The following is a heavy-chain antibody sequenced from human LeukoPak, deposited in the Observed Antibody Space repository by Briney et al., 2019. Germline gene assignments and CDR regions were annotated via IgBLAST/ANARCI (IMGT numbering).Heavy chain of an antibody. V-gene: IGHV3-23*01. J-gene: IGHJ6*03. CDR1: GFTFSSYG. CDR3: XXXXXXXXSYGYVFYYYYMDV. D-gene: IGHD5-18*01. CDR2: ISGSGGST. Sequence: GGTLRLSCAASGFTFSSYGMSWVRQAPGKGLEWVSAISGSGGSTYYADSVKGRFTISRDNSKNTLYLQMNSLRAEDTAVYYXXXXXXXXXSYGYVFYYYYMDVWGKGTTVTISS.